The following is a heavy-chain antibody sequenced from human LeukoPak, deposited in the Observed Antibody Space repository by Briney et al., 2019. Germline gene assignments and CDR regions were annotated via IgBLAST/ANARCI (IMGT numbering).Heavy chain of an antibody. J-gene: IGHJ4*02. D-gene: IGHD4-17*01. V-gene: IGHV4-38-2*01. CDR1: GYSISSGYY. CDR2: IYHSGST. CDR3: ARHEFPYGEYRNFFDY. Sequence: PSETLSLTCAVSGYSISSGYYWGWIRQPPGKGLEWIGSIYHSGSTYYNPSLKSRVTISVDTSKNQFSLKLSSVTAADTAVYYCARHEFPYGEYRNFFDYWGQGTLVTVSS.